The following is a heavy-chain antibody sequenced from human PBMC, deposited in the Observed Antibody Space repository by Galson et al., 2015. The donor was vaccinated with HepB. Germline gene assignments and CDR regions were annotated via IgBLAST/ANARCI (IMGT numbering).Heavy chain of an antibody. CDR3: ARAWGVRGVIGWFDP. CDR2: IYSGGST. V-gene: IGHV3-53*01. J-gene: IGHJ5*02. Sequence: SLRLSCAASGFTVSSNYMSWVRQAPGKGLEWVSVIYSGGSTYYADSVKGRFTISRDNSKNTLYLQMNSLRAEDTAVYYCARAWGVRGVIGWFDPWGQGTLVTVSS. D-gene: IGHD3-10*01. CDR1: GFTVSSNY.